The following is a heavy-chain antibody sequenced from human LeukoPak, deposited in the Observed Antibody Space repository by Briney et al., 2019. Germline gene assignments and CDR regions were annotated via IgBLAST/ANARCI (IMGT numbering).Heavy chain of an antibody. CDR3: ARDRSHPLYDTTGYFAKWFDP. V-gene: IGHV4-4*07. CDR1: GGSISSYY. J-gene: IGHJ5*02. D-gene: IGHD3-22*01. Sequence: PSETLSLTCTVSGGSISSYYWSWIRQPAGKGLESIGRIYTSGSTNYNPSLKSRVTMSVDTSKNQFSLKLTSVTAADTAVYYCARDRSHPLYDTTGYFAKWFDPWGQGTLVTVSS. CDR2: IYTSGST.